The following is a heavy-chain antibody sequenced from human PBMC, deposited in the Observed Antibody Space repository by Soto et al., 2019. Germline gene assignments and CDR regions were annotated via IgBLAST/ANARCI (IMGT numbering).Heavy chain of an antibody. D-gene: IGHD5-18*01. J-gene: IGHJ4*02. CDR3: ARDRDTYGHGFFDY. V-gene: IGHV1-8*01. CDR1: GYTFTSYD. CDR2: MNPNSGNT. Sequence: ASVKVSCKASGYTFTSYDINWVRQATGQGLEWMGWMNPNSGNTGYAQKFQGRVTMTRNTSKNTLYLEMNSLRAEDTAVYFCARDRDTYGHGFFDYWGQGALVTVSS.